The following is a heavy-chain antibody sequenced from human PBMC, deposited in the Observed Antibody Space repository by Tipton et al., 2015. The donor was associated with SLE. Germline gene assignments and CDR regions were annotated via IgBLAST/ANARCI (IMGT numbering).Heavy chain of an antibody. CDR1: GGSISNHY. V-gene: IGHV4-59*11. J-gene: IGHJ4*02. CDR3: ARQRDRSSGLFDY. D-gene: IGHD3-10*01. CDR2: IHNSGST. Sequence: TLSLTCTVFGGSISNHYWTWIRQPPGKGLEWIGYIHNSGSTNYNPSLKSRTTISVDTPKKQFSLKLNSVTAADTAVYYCARQRDRSSGLFDYWGQGSLVTVSS.